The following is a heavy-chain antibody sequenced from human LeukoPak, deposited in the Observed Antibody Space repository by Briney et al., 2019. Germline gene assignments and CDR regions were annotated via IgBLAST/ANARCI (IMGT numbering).Heavy chain of an antibody. CDR2: ISYDGSNK. V-gene: IGHV3-30*18. CDR1: GFTFSSYS. D-gene: IGHD5-24*01. J-gene: IGHJ4*02. Sequence: GGSLRLSCAASGFTFSSYSIHWVRQAPGKGLEWVAVISYDGSNKYYADSVKGRFTISRDNSKNTLYLQMNSLRAEDTAVYYCAKGARWLQPGPFDYWGQGTLVTVSS. CDR3: AKGARWLQPGPFDY.